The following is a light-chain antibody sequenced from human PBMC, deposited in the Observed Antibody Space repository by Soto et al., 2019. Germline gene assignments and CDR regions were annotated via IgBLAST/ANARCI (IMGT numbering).Light chain of an antibody. V-gene: IGKV1-16*02. CDR3: QQYKSYPYT. CDR2: DAS. Sequence: DIQMTQSPSSLSASVGDRVTITCRASQAISNSLAWFQQKPGKAPKSLIYDASRLQSGVPSNFGGSGSGTDFTLTISSLQPEDFATYYCQQYKSYPYTFGPGTKVDFK. CDR1: QAISNS. J-gene: IGKJ3*01.